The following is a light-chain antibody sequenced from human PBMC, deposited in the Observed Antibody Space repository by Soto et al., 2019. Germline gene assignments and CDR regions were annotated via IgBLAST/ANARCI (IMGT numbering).Light chain of an antibody. J-gene: IGLJ1*01. V-gene: IGLV2-14*01. CDR3: SSYTSSRDYV. Sequence: QSVLTQPASMSGSPGQSITISCTGTGRDVGGYNYVSWYQQHPGKAPNLLIYEVTNRPSGVSNRFSGSKSGNTASLTISGLQAEDEADYYCSSYTSSRDYVFGTGTELTVL. CDR2: EVT. CDR1: GRDVGGYNY.